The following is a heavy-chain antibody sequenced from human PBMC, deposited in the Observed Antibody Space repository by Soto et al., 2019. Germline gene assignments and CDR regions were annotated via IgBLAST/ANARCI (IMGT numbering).Heavy chain of an antibody. J-gene: IGHJ5*02. CDR2: IHYRGGT. D-gene: IGHD3-9*01. CDR3: ARLPTGYPNWFDP. Sequence: QVQLQGSGPGLVRPSETLSLTCTVSGASISTNHHNWAWVRQPPGKGLEWMGNIHYRGGTYFNPSLGSRLSMSVDTSKNQFSLKLTSVTAADTAVYYCARLPTGYPNWFDPRGQGTLVSVSS. CDR1: GASISTNHHN. V-gene: IGHV4-39*01.